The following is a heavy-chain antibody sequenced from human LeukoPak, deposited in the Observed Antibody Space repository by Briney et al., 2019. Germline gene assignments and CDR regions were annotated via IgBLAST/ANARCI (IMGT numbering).Heavy chain of an antibody. D-gene: IGHD3-16*01. V-gene: IGHV4-34*01. CDR1: GGSISSYY. Sequence: SDTLSLTCTVPGGSISSYYWSWIRQSPEKGLEWIGEINNSGSTSYNPSLNSRVIMSVDRSKNHFSLRLTSVTAADTAVYYCARGRYGPRLGNWGQGTLVTVSS. CDR3: ARGRYGPRLGN. CDR2: INNSGST. J-gene: IGHJ4*02.